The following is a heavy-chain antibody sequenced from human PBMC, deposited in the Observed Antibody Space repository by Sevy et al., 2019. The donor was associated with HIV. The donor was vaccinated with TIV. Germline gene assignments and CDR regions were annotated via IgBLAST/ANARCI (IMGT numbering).Heavy chain of an antibody. J-gene: IGHJ4*02. CDR1: GFSFTSHY. Sequence: GGSLRLSCAASGFSFTSHYINWIRQAPGKGLEWISYISTSGGAVYYADSVKGRFTISRDNGKNTVDLQMNSLRAEDTAVYYCPKKYGAPKVGPGTGAFDHWGQGTPVTVSS. CDR3: PKKYGAPKVGPGTGAFDH. V-gene: IGHV3-11*01. CDR2: ISTSGGAV. D-gene: IGHD2-2*01.